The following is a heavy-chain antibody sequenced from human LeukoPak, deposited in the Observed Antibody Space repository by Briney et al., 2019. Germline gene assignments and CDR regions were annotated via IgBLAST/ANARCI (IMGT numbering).Heavy chain of an antibody. Sequence: PSETLSLTCTVSGGSISSSSYYWGWIRQPPGKGLEWIGSIYYSGSTYYHPSLKSRVTISVDTSKNQFSLKLSSVTAADTAVYYCASLEWLYTPFDYWGQGTLVTVSS. CDR3: ASLEWLYTPFDY. CDR1: GGSISSSSYY. V-gene: IGHV4-39*01. D-gene: IGHD3-3*01. J-gene: IGHJ4*02. CDR2: IYYSGST.